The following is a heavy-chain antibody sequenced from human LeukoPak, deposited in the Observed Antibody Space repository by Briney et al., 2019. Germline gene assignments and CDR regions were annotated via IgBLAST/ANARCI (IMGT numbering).Heavy chain of an antibody. CDR2: IRSDGSQK. CDR3: AKVPSSSSWHWFDP. Sequence: PGGPLSLSCAAPGFTFSSYGRHWVRQAPDKGLEGVAFIRSDGSQKNYADSVKGRFTISRDNSKNTLYLQMNSLRAEDTAVYYCAKVPSSSSWHWFDPWGQGTLVTVSS. V-gene: IGHV3-30*02. CDR1: GFTFSSYG. D-gene: IGHD6-13*01. J-gene: IGHJ5*02.